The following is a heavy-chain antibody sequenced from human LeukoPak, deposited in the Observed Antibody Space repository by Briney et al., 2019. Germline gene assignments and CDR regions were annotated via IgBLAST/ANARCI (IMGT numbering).Heavy chain of an antibody. J-gene: IGHJ4*02. V-gene: IGHV3-15*01. Sequence: PGGSLRLSCAASAFSSNNAWMSWVRQVPGEGLEWVGHIKSKSDGGTTDYAAPVKGRFTISRDDSRNTVYLQMNSLKTEDTALYYCTATITTGHSNFDYWGQGTLVTVSS. CDR2: IKSKSDGGTT. D-gene: IGHD1-20*01. CDR1: AFSSNNAW. CDR3: TATITTGHSNFDY.